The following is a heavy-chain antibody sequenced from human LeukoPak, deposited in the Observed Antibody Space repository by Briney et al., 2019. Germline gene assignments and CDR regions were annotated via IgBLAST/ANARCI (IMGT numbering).Heavy chain of an antibody. J-gene: IGHJ3*02. CDR2: IYTSGST. V-gene: IGHV4-61*02. CDR1: GGSISSGSYY. D-gene: IGHD3-3*01. CDR3: ARFGEGAFDI. Sequence: SETLSLTCTVSGGSISSGSYYWSWIRQPAGKGLEWIGRIYTSGSTNYNPSLKSRVTMSVDTSKNQFSLKLSSVTAADTAVYYCARFGEGAFDIWGQGTMVTVSS.